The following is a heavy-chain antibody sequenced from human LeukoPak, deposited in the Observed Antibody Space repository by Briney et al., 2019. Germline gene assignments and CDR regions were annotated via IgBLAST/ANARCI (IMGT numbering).Heavy chain of an antibody. CDR1: GYTLTELS. J-gene: IGHJ3*02. CDR2: FDPEDGET. CDR3: ARGDTMTTVVNDAFEI. D-gene: IGHD4-23*01. V-gene: IGHV1-24*01. Sequence: EASVKVSCKVSGYTLTELSMHWVRQAPGKGLEWMGGFDPEDGETIYAQKFQGRVTMTEDTSTDTAYMELSSLRSEDTAVYYCARGDTMTTVVNDAFEIWGQGTMVTVSS.